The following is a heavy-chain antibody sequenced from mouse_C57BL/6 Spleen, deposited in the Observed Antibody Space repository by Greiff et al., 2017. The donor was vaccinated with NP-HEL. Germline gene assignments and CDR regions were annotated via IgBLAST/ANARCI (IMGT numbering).Heavy chain of an antibody. CDR1: GYTFTSYW. V-gene: IGHV1-52*01. Sequence: QVQLQQPGAELVRPGSSVQLSCKASGYTFTSYWMHWVKQRPIPGLEWIGNIDPSDRETHYNQKFKDKATLTVDKSSSTAYMQLSSLTSEDSAVYYCARELSYFDYWGQGTTLTVSS. CDR3: ARELSYFDY. J-gene: IGHJ2*01. D-gene: IGHD4-1*01. CDR2: IDPSDRET.